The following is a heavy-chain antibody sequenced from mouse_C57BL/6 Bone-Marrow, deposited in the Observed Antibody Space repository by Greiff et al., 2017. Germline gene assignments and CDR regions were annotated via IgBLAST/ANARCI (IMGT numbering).Heavy chain of an antibody. Sequence: EVKVVESGGDLVKPGGSLKLSCAASGFTFSSYGMSWVRQTPDKRLEWVATISSGGSYTYYPDSVKGRFTISRDNAKNTLYLQMSSLKSEDTAVYYCARRGCYYGNFLWYFDVWGTGTTVTVSS. V-gene: IGHV5-6*02. CDR3: ARRGCYYGNFLWYFDV. D-gene: IGHD2-1*01. J-gene: IGHJ1*03. CDR2: ISSGGSYT. CDR1: GFTFSSYG.